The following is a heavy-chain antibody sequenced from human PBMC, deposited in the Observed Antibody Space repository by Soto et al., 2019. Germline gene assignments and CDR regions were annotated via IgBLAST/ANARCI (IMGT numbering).Heavy chain of an antibody. Sequence: DVVLVNSGGGFVRPGESLRLSCGASGFRFTSFGMNWVRQGPGKGLEWLSYISGLSATTYYADSVRGRFTVSRDNDMNLVLLQLNNLRGDDTAVYYCTRGGVARPDYWGQGSRVVVSS. V-gene: IGHV3-48*04. CDR1: GFRFTSFG. CDR2: ISGLSATT. D-gene: IGHD2-8*01. J-gene: IGHJ4*02. CDR3: TRGGVARPDY.